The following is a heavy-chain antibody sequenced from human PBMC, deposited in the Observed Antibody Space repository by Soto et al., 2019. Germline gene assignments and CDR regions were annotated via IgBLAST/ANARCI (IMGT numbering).Heavy chain of an antibody. CDR1: GYTFTAYY. CDR2: INPNGGGT. D-gene: IGHD3-10*01. J-gene: IGHJ4*02. CDR3: AKAVHTMIQGVRFRVDQ. V-gene: IGHV1-2*02. Sequence: QVQLVQSGAEMKKPGASVKVSCKSSGYTFTAYYIHWVRQAPGHGLEWMGWINPNGGGTKYAQKFQGRVTMTRDTSINTAYMELTRLTSDDTAVYYCAKAVHTMIQGVRFRVDQWGQGSLVTVSS.